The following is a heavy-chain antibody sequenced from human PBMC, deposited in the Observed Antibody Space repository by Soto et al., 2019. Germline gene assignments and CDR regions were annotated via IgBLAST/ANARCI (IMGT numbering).Heavy chain of an antibody. V-gene: IGHV3-30-3*01. J-gene: IGHJ6*02. Sequence: GGSLRLSCAASGFTFSSYAMHWVRQAPGKGLEWVAVISYDGSNKYYADSVKGRFTISRDNSKNTLYLQMNSLRAEDTAVYYCAREVGFQSSSSYYYYGMDVWGQGTTVTVSS. CDR2: ISYDGSNK. CDR1: GFTFSSYA. D-gene: IGHD6-6*01. CDR3: AREVGFQSSSSYYYYGMDV.